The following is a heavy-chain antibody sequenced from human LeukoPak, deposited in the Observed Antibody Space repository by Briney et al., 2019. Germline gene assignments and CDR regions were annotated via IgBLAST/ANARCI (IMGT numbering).Heavy chain of an antibody. CDR1: DYSITSDYY. CDR2: IYHSGTT. Sequence: SETLSLTCAVSDYSITSDYYWGWIRQPPGKGLEWIGSIYHSGTTDYNPSLKSRVTISVDTSKNQFSLKLTSVTAADTAVYYCAREGSTSGTNWFDPWGPGNLVTVSS. V-gene: IGHV4-38-2*02. CDR3: AREGSTSGTNWFDP. D-gene: IGHD3-10*01. J-gene: IGHJ5*02.